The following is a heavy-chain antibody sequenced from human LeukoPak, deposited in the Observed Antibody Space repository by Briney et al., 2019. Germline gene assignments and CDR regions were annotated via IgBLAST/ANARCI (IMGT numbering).Heavy chain of an antibody. Sequence: GGSLRLSCAASGFTFSSYDMHWVRQATGKGLEWFSAIGTAGDTYYPGSVKGRFTISRDNSKNTLYLQMNSLRAEDTAVYYCARDGPYQYGYHDAFDIWGQGTMVTVSS. CDR3: ARDGPYQYGYHDAFDI. J-gene: IGHJ3*02. CDR1: GFTFSSYD. V-gene: IGHV3-13*04. D-gene: IGHD5-18*01. CDR2: IGTAGDT.